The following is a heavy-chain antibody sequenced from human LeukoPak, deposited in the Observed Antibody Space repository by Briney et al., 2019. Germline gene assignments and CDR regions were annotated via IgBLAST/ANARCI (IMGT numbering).Heavy chain of an antibody. Sequence: SETLSLTCTVSGGSISSYYWSWIRQPPGKGLEWIGEINHSGSTNYNPSLKSRVTISVDTSKNQFSLKLSSVTAADTAVYYCARGGDSGLEYYYGMDVWGQGTTVTVSS. CDR2: INHSGST. D-gene: IGHD3-16*01. V-gene: IGHV4-34*01. J-gene: IGHJ6*02. CDR3: ARGGDSGLEYYYGMDV. CDR1: GGSISSYY.